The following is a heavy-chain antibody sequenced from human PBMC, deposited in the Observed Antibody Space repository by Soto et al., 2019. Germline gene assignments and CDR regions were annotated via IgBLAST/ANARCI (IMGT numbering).Heavy chain of an antibody. J-gene: IGHJ4*02. CDR2: ISGYNGNT. CDR3: ARSLSGYGGYELDY. V-gene: IGHV1-18*01. Sequence: ASVKVSCKASGYSFTYYGISWVRQAPGQGLEWMGWISGYNGNTDYAQKAQGRVTVTTDTSTRTAYMELRSLRSDDTAVYYCARSLSGYGGYELDYWGQGTLVTVSS. CDR1: GYSFTYYG. D-gene: IGHD5-12*01.